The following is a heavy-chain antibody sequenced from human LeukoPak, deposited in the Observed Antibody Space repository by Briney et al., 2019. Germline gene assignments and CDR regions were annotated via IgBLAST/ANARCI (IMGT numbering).Heavy chain of an antibody. Sequence: GGSLRLSCAASGFTFSSYWMTWVRHLPGKGLEWVAKIKQDGSEKYYVDSVKGRFTISRDNTRDSLYLQMNSLRADDTAVYYCAKVSESNYDILTGYYTPYYFDYWGQGTLVTVSS. D-gene: IGHD3-9*01. V-gene: IGHV3-7*03. CDR2: IKQDGSEK. CDR1: GFTFSSYW. J-gene: IGHJ4*02. CDR3: AKVSESNYDILTGYYTPYYFDY.